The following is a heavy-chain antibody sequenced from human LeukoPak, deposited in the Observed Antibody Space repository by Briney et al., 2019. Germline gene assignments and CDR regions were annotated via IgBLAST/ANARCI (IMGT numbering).Heavy chain of an antibody. CDR2: ISSSSSTI. V-gene: IGHV3-48*01. CDR1: GFTFSRFS. J-gene: IGHJ3*02. CDR3: AKDGHIGLRFLEWLLSGAFDI. D-gene: IGHD3-3*01. Sequence: PGGSLRLSCAASGFTFSRFSMNWVRQAPGKGLEWVSYISSSSSTIYYADSVKGRFTISRDNSKNTLYLQMNSLRAEDTAVYYCAKDGHIGLRFLEWLLSGAFDIWGQGAMVTVSS.